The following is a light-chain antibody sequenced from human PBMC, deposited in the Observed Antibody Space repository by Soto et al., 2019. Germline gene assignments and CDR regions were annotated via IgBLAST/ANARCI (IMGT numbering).Light chain of an antibody. CDR1: QDITRY. V-gene: IGKV1-5*01. CDR2: DAS. CDR3: QQYNSYSLT. Sequence: DIQMTQSPASLDASVGDRVTITCQASQDITRYLNWYQQKPGKAPKLLIYDASSLQSGVPSRFSGSESGTEFTLTISSLQPDDFATYYCQQYNSYSLTFGGGTKVEIK. J-gene: IGKJ4*01.